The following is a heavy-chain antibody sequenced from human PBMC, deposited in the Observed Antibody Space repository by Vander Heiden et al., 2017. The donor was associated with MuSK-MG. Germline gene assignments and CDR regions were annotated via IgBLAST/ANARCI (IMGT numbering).Heavy chain of an antibody. CDR3: ARGPYYYGSGTYSYFDY. V-gene: IGHV3-7*01. D-gene: IGHD3-10*01. CDR2: LNQDGSEI. Sequence: EVQLVESGGVLVQPGGSLRLSCAASGFTFSNYWMSWVRQAPGKGLEWVANLNQDGSEIYYADSMKGRFTISRENAKNSLYLQLNSLRAEDTAVYYCARGPYYYGSGTYSYFDYWGQGTLVTVSS. CDR1: GFTFSNYW. J-gene: IGHJ4*02.